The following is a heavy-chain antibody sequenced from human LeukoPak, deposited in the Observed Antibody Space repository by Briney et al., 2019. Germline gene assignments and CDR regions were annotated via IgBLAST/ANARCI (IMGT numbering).Heavy chain of an antibody. J-gene: IGHJ3*02. V-gene: IGHV1-69*13. Sequence: SVKPSCKASGGTFSSCAISWVRQAPGQRLEWMGGIFSIFGTAHYAQKFQGSVTITADESTSTAYMELSSLRSEDTAVYYCARVAPIYGDYDDAFDIWGQGTMVTVSS. CDR2: IFSIFGTA. CDR1: GGTFSSCA. CDR3: ARVAPIYGDYDDAFDI. D-gene: IGHD4-17*01.